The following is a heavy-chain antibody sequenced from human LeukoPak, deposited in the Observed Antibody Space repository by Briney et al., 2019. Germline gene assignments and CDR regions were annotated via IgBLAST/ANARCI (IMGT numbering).Heavy chain of an antibody. CDR3: ARDLYYGSGSYEY. V-gene: IGHV3-15*01. Sequence: PGGSLRLSCAASEFTFSNAWMNWVRQAPGKGLEWVGRIKSKTNGGTTDYAAPVKGRFTISRDDSKNTLYLQMNSLRAEDTAVYYCARDLYYGSGSYEYWGQGTLVTVSS. D-gene: IGHD3-10*01. CDR2: IKSKTNGGTT. J-gene: IGHJ4*02. CDR1: EFTFSNAW.